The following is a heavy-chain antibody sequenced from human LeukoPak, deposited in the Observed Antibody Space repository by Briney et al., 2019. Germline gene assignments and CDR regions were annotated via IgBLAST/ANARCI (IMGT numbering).Heavy chain of an antibody. V-gene: IGHV3-21*01. D-gene: IGHD6-6*01. Sequence: PGGSLRHSCAGSGFPFSGYSMNWVRQTPGKGLEWVSSMSILSCITYYAESVKGRFTVSRDNAKNLLHLQVNSLRVEDTSIYYCAREFEYSTSGAGYWGQGTLVTVSS. CDR1: GFPFSGYS. J-gene: IGHJ4*02. CDR3: AREFEYSTSGAGY. CDR2: MSILSCIT.